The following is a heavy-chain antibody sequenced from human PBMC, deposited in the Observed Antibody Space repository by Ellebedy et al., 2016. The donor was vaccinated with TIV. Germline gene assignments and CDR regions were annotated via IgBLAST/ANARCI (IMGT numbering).Heavy chain of an antibody. CDR2: ISGSGGST. Sequence: PGGSLRLSCAASGFTFSSYAMSWVRQAPGKGLEWVSTISGSGGSTRYADSVKGRFTISRDNSKNTVNLQMNSLRVEDTAIYYCAKDLFYDSFGPFDYWGQGTLVTVSS. CDR3: AKDLFYDSFGPFDY. D-gene: IGHD3-22*01. V-gene: IGHV3-23*01. CDR1: GFTFSSYA. J-gene: IGHJ4*02.